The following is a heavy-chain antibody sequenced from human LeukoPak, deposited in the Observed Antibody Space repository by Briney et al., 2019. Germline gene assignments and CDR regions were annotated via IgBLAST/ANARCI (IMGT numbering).Heavy chain of an antibody. J-gene: IGHJ4*02. V-gene: IGHV3-72*01. Sequence: GGSLRLSCAASGFTFSDHYMDWVRQAPGKGLEWVGRTRNKANSYTTVYAASVKGRFTISRDESENSLLLQMNSLKTEDTAVYYCARGHNSFDSWGQGTLVTVSS. D-gene: IGHD5-24*01. CDR1: GFTFSDHY. CDR3: ARGHNSFDS. CDR2: TRNKANSYTT.